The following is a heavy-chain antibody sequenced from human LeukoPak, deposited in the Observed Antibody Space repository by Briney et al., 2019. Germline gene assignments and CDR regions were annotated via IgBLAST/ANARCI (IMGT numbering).Heavy chain of an antibody. V-gene: IGHV3-23*01. Sequence: GGSLRLSGAASGFTFSSYAMSWVRQAPGKGLEWVSAISGSGGSTYYADSVKGRFTISRDNSKNTLYLQMNSLRAEDTAVYYCAKSQGSFVVVPAAIHFDYWGQGTLVTVSS. CDR3: AKSQGSFVVVPAAIHFDY. D-gene: IGHD2-2*02. CDR1: GFTFSSYA. CDR2: ISGSGGST. J-gene: IGHJ4*02.